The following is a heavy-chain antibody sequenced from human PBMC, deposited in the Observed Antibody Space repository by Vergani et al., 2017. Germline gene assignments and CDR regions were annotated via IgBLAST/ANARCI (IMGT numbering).Heavy chain of an antibody. V-gene: IGHV3-15*01. D-gene: IGHD3-10*01. Sequence: EVQLVESGGGLVKPGGSLRLSCAASGFTFSNAWMSWVRQAPGKGLEWVGRIKSKTDGGTTDYAAPVKGRFTISRDDSKNTLYLQMNSLKTEDTAVYYXTTSGSGSDYYYYYGMDVWGQGTTVTVSS. CDR2: IKSKTDGGTT. CDR3: TTSGSGSDYYYYYGMDV. J-gene: IGHJ6*02. CDR1: GFTFSNAW.